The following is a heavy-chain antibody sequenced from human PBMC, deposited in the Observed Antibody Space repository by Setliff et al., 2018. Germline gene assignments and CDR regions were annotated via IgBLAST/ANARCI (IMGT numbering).Heavy chain of an antibody. J-gene: IGHJ3*02. V-gene: IGHV4-31*03. CDR2: IYYSGST. CDR1: GGSISSGGYY. Sequence: ASETLSLTCTVSGGSISSGGYYWSWIRQHPGKGLEWIGYIYYSGSTYYNPSLKSRVTISVDTSKNQFSLKLSSVTAADTAVYYCARVALVVVIRNAFDIWGQGMLVTVSS. CDR3: ARVALVVVIRNAFDI. D-gene: IGHD2-21*01.